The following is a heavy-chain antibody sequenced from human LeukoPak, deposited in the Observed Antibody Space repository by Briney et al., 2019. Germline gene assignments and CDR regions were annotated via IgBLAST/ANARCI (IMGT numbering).Heavy chain of an antibody. CDR2: IKYDGREK. D-gene: IGHD3-22*01. J-gene: IGHJ4*02. V-gene: IGHV3-7*01. CDR3: ARDGHYYDSSGPLVD. CDR1: GFTFSDYW. Sequence: PGGSLRLSCAASGFTFSDYWMSWVRLAPGKGPEWVANIKYDGREKWYVDSVKGRFTISRDNSKNTLYLQMNSLRAEDTAVYYCARDGHYYDSSGPLVDWGQGTLVTVSS.